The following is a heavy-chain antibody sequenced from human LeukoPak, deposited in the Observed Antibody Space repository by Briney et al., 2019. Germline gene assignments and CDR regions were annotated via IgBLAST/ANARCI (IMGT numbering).Heavy chain of an antibody. CDR2: ISSSSRYI. Sequence: KPGGSLRLSCAASGFTFSSYSMTWVRQAPGKGLEWVSSISSSSRYIYYADSVKGRFTISRDNAQTSLYLQMNSLRAEDTAVYYCARAYCGSTSCYFENYFDYWGQGTLVTVSS. CDR3: ARAYCGSTSCYFENYFDY. CDR1: GFTFSSYS. J-gene: IGHJ4*02. V-gene: IGHV3-21*01. D-gene: IGHD2-2*01.